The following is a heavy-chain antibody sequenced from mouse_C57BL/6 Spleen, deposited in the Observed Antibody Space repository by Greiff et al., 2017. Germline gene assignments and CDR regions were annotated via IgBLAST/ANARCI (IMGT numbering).Heavy chain of an antibody. CDR3: FYDYAWFAY. CDR1: GFSFNTYA. D-gene: IGHD2-4*01. Sequence: GGGLVQPKGSLKLSCAASGFSFNTYAMNWVRQAPGKGLEWVARIRSKSNNYATYYADSVKDRFTISRDDSESMLYLQMNNLKTEDTAMYYCFYDYAWFAYWGQGTLVTVSA. CDR2: IRSKSNNYAT. V-gene: IGHV10-1*01. J-gene: IGHJ3*01.